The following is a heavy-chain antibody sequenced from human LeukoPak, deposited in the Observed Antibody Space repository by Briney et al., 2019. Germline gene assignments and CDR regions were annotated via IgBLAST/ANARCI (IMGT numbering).Heavy chain of an antibody. D-gene: IGHD3-10*01. CDR1: GGTFSSYA. Sequence: SVKVSCKASGGTFSSYAISWVRQAPGQGLEWMGGIIPIFGTANYAQKFQGRVTITTDESTSTAYMELSSLRSEDTAVYYCARDYLYGSGSYGSYYMDVWGKGTTVTVSS. J-gene: IGHJ6*03. V-gene: IGHV1-69*05. CDR2: IIPIFGTA. CDR3: ARDYLYGSGSYGSYYMDV.